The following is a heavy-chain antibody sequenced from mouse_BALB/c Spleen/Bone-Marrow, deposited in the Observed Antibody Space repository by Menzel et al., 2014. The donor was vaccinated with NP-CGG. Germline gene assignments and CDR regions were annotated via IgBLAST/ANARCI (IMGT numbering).Heavy chain of an antibody. V-gene: IGHV3-6*02. CDR2: ISYDGSN. Sequence: EVKLMESGPGLVKPSQSLSHTCSVTGYSITSGYYWNWIRQFPGNKLEWMGYISYDGSNNYNPSLKNRISITRDTSKNQFFLKLNSVTTEDTATYYCARSPLDRPFAYWGQGTLVTVSA. CDR1: GYSITSGYY. CDR3: ARSPLDRPFAY. D-gene: IGHD2-14*01. J-gene: IGHJ3*01.